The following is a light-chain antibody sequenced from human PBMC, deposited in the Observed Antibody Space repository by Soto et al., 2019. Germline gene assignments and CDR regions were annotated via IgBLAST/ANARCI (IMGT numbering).Light chain of an antibody. CDR1: SSDLAIYNY. V-gene: IGLV2-14*01. CDR2: QVT. Sequence: QSVPTQPSSVSGSPGQSITISCTGTSSDLAIYNYVSWYQQQPGKAHNLMIYQVTNRPSGVSNRFSGSRSGNTASLTISGLQAEDEADYYCSSYTDSSNYVFGTGTKVTVL. CDR3: SSYTDSSNYV. J-gene: IGLJ1*01.